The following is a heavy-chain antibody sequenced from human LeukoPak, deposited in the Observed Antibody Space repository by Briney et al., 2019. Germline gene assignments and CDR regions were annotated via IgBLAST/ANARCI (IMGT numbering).Heavy chain of an antibody. CDR3: AVMLTMVRGAVGDH. CDR1: GYTFTSYA. Sequence: ASVKVSCKASGYTFTSYAMNWVRQAPGQGLEWMGWINPNSGGTNYAQKFQGRVTMTRDTSISTAHMELSRLTFDDTAVYYCAVMLTMVRGAVGDHWGQGTLVTVSS. V-gene: IGHV1-2*02. D-gene: IGHD3-10*01. J-gene: IGHJ4*02. CDR2: INPNSGGT.